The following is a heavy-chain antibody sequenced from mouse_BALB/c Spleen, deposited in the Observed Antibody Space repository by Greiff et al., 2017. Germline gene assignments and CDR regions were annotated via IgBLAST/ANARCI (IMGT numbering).Heavy chain of an antibody. CDR2: ISYSGST. D-gene: IGHD3-3*01. V-gene: IGHV3-2*02. CDR3: ARRGPIYYAMDY. CDR1: GYSITSDYA. J-gene: IGHJ4*01. Sequence: EVQLQESGPGLVKPSQSLSLTCTVTGYSITSDYAWNWIRQFPGNKLEWMGYISYSGSTSYNPSLKSRISITRDTSKNQFFLQLNSVTTEDTATYYCARRGPIYYAMDYWGQGTSVTVSS.